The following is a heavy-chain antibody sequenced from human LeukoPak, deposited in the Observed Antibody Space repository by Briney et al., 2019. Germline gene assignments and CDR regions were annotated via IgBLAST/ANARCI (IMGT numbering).Heavy chain of an antibody. CDR2: INSVGSST. Sequence: QPGGSLRLSCAASGFTFSSYCMHWVRHVPGKGLVWVSRINSVGSSTTYADSVKGRFTISRDNAKNTLYLQMDSLRDEDTGVYYCARDFRSWIMRLDYWGRGKGATVS. V-gene: IGHV3-74*01. CDR1: GFTFSSYC. J-gene: IGHJ4*02. CDR3: ARDFRSWIMRLDY. D-gene: IGHD3-10*01.